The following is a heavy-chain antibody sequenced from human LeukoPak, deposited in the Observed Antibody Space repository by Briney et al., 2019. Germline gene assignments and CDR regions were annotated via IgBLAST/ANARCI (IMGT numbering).Heavy chain of an antibody. CDR3: ARAEGYGDYAHPYYYGMDV. Sequence: GALVKVSCKASGGTFSSYAISWVRQAPGQGLEWMGGIIPIFGTANYAQKFQGRVTITADESTSTAYMELSSLRSEDTAVYYCARAEGYGDYAHPYYYGMDVWGQGTTVTVSS. CDR1: GGTFSSYA. D-gene: IGHD4-17*01. CDR2: IIPIFGTA. J-gene: IGHJ6*02. V-gene: IGHV1-69*13.